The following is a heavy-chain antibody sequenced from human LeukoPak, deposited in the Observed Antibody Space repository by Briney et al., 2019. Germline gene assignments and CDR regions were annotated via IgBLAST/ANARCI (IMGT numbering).Heavy chain of an antibody. D-gene: IGHD1-14*01. J-gene: IGHJ4*02. CDR1: GITFSSYA. CDR3: ANYGNPSGDY. Sequence: GGSLRLYCAASGITFSSYAMSWDRQAPGKGLEWVSGIRGSGGSTYYADSVKGRFTISRDNSKNTLYLQMNSLRAEDTAVYYCANYGNPSGDYWGQGTLVTVSS. CDR2: IRGSGGST. V-gene: IGHV3-23*01.